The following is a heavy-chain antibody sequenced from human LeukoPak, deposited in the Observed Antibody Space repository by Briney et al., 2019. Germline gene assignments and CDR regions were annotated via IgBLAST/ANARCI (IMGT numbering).Heavy chain of an antibody. D-gene: IGHD3-16*01. J-gene: IGHJ4*02. CDR3: ARDQKGAFDY. Sequence: GGSLRLSCAASGFTFSNAWMSWVRQAPGKGLEWVSYISSSGSTIYYADSVKGRFTISRDNAKNSLYLQMNSLRAEDTAVYYCARDQKGAFDYWGQGTLVTVSS. V-gene: IGHV3-11*01. CDR2: ISSSGSTI. CDR1: GFTFSNAW.